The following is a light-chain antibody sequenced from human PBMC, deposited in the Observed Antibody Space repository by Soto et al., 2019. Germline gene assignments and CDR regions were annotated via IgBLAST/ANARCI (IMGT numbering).Light chain of an antibody. J-gene: IGLJ1*01. V-gene: IGLV2-14*01. CDR2: DVT. Sequence: QSVLTQPASVSGSPGQSITISCTGTSRDVGAYNYVSWYQHYPDKAPKLIIYDVTSRPSGISDRFSGSKSGNMASLTISGLQPEDEAHYYCSSFTLSTYIFGSGTKLTVL. CDR3: SSFTLSTYI. CDR1: SRDVGAYNY.